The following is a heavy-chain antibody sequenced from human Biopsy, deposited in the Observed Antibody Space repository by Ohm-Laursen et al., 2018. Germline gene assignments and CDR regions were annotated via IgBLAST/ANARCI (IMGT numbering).Heavy chain of an antibody. D-gene: IGHD1-1*01. J-gene: IGHJ6*02. CDR1: GFTFDNYA. V-gene: IGHV3-9*01. CDR2: ISWHSGSR. Sequence: SLRLSCSASGFTFDNYAMHWVRQAPGKGLEWVSGISWHSGSRGYADSVKGRFTISRDNAKKLLYLQMNSLRAEDTALYYCAKDVRVKVQLDGMDVWGQGATVTVSS. CDR3: AKDVRVKVQLDGMDV.